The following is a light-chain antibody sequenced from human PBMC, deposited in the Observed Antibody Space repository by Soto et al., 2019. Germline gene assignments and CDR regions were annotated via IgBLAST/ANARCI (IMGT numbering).Light chain of an antibody. Sequence: AIPMNQSPSSLSAPVGDRVTLTCRATQGMRNDLGWYQQRPGKAPKLLIYATSNLQTGVPLRFSGSGSGTDFTLTISNLQPEDFAAYCYLQDYSYPRRFGQGTKVEIK. V-gene: IGKV1-6*01. CDR3: LQDYSYPRR. CDR2: ATS. CDR1: QGMRND. J-gene: IGKJ1*01.